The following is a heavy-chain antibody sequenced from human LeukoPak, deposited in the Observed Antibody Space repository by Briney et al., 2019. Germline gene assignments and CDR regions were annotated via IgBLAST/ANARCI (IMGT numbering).Heavy chain of an antibody. Sequence: PSETLSLTCTVCGGSFSGYYWRYIRQHPGKGLEWIGYIYYSGSAYYNPSLKSRVTISVDTSKNQFSLKLSSVTAADTAVYYCARDGPFGSLDPWGQGTLVTVSS. D-gene: IGHD3-10*01. CDR2: IYYSGSA. CDR1: GGSFSGYY. J-gene: IGHJ5*02. V-gene: IGHV4-30-4*01. CDR3: ARDGPFGSLDP.